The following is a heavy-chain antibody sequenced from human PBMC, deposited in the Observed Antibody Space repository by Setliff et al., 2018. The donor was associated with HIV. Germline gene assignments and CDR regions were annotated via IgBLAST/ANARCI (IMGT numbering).Heavy chain of an antibody. CDR2: ISGSGGST. D-gene: IGHD6-6*01. J-gene: IGHJ4*02. CDR1: EFTFSTCA. Sequence: PGGSLRLSCAASEFTFSTCAMSWVRQAPGKGLEWVSAISGSGGSTYYADSVKGRFSISRDNSKNTLYLQMNNLRAEDTAVYYCAISTRPYWGQGTLVTVSS. CDR3: AISTRPY. V-gene: IGHV3-23*01.